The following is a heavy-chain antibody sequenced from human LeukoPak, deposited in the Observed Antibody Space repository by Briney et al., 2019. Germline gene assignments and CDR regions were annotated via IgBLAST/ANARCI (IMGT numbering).Heavy chain of an antibody. CDR2: ISDSGVYT. D-gene: IGHD3-16*02. J-gene: IGHJ4*02. V-gene: IGHV3-23*01. CDR3: VKDRCDRNTCPEV. CDR1: GFTVSSNY. Sequence: PGGSLRLSCAASGFTVSSNYMSWVRQAPGEGLEWVSGISDSGVYTYYTDSVKGRFTISRDNSKNTVHLQMSSLRAEDTALYYCVKDRCDRNTCPEVWGQGTLVTVSS.